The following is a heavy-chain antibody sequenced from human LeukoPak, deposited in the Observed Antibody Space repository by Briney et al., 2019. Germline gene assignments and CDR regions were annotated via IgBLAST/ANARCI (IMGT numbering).Heavy chain of an antibody. CDR2: INHSGST. CDR3: ARRGGTTRSYYMDV. Sequence: SETLSLTCAVYGGPFCGDYWSWIRQPPGKGLEWIGEINHSGSTNYNPSLKSRVTISVDTSKNQFSLKLSSVTAADTAVYYCARRGGTTRSYYMDVWGKGTTVTVSS. V-gene: IGHV4-34*01. J-gene: IGHJ6*03. D-gene: IGHD1-7*01. CDR1: GGPFCGDY.